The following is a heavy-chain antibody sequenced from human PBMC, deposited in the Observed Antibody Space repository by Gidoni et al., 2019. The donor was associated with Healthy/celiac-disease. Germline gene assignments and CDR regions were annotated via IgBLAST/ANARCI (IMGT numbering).Heavy chain of an antibody. CDR1: GFTFGDYA. CDR3: TREGAGWELPDFDY. CDR2: IRSKAYGGTT. J-gene: IGHJ4*02. Sequence: EVQLVESGGGLVKPGRSLRLSCTASGFTFGDYAMSWFRQAPGKGLEWVGFIRSKAYGGTTEYAASVKGRFTISRDDSKSIAYLQMNSLKTEDTAVYYCTREGAGWELPDFDYWGQGTLVTVSS. V-gene: IGHV3-49*05. D-gene: IGHD1-26*01.